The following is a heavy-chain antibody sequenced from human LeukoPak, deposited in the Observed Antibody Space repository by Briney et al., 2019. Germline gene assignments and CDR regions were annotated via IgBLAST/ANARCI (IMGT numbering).Heavy chain of an antibody. V-gene: IGHV1-2*06. CDR1: GGTFSSYA. D-gene: IGHD3-10*01. CDR3: ARGRGSGLDY. CDR2: INPNSGGT. Sequence: GASVKVSCKASGGTFSSYATNWVRQAPGQGLEWMGRINPNSGGTNYAQKFQGRVTMTRDTSISTAYMELSRLRSDDTAVYYCARGRGSGLDYWGQGTLVTVSS. J-gene: IGHJ4*02.